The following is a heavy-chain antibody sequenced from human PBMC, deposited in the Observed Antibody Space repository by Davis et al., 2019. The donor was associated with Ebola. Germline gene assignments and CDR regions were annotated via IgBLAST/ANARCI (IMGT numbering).Heavy chain of an antibody. Sequence: PSETLSLTCAISGDSVTGNNGAWNWIRQSPSRGLEWLGRTYYDRSKWYNDYAVSVKSRIIINADTSKNQLSLQLNSVTPDDTAVYYCARGWLRGGMNVWGEGTTVTVSS. CDR1: GDSVTGNNGA. CDR2: TYYDRSKWYN. V-gene: IGHV6-1*01. J-gene: IGHJ6*04. D-gene: IGHD5-18*01. CDR3: ARGWLRGGMNV.